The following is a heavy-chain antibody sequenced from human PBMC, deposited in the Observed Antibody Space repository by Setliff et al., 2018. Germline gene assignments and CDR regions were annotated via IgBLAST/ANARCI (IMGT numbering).Heavy chain of an antibody. V-gene: IGHV4-38-2*01. CDR2: IYHSGST. D-gene: IGHD2-15*01. Sequence: SSETLSLTCAVSGYSISSGYYWGWIRQPPGKGLEWIGSIYHSGSTYYNPSLKSRVTISVDTSKNQFSLKLSSVTAADTAVYYCAILGYCSGGSCFGYFDYWGQGTLVTVSS. CDR3: AILGYCSGGSCFGYFDY. CDR1: GYSISSGYY. J-gene: IGHJ4*02.